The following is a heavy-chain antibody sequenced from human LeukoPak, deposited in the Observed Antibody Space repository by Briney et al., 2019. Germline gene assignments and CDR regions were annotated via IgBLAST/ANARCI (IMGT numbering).Heavy chain of an antibody. V-gene: IGHV1-46*01. CDR1: GYTFTSYY. D-gene: IGHD6-6*01. J-gene: IGHJ4*02. CDR2: INPSGDST. CDR3: AKIAARDTGEGY. Sequence: ASVKVSCTASGYTFTSYYMHWVRQAPGQGLEWMGVINPSGDSTSYAPNFQGRVTVTRDTSTSTVYMELSSLRSEDTAIYYCAKIAARDTGEGYWGQGTLVTVSS.